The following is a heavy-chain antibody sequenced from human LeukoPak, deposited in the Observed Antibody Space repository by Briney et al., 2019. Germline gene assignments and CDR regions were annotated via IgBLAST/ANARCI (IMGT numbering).Heavy chain of an antibody. CDR1: GGSISSSSYY. J-gene: IGHJ5*02. CDR3: ARHEYCSGGSCYSGNWFDP. V-gene: IGHV4-39*01. CDR2: IYYSGST. D-gene: IGHD2-15*01. Sequence: SETLSLTCTVSGGSISSSSYYWGWIRQPPGKGLEWIGSIYYSGSTYYNPSPKSRVTISVDTSKNQFSLKLSSVTAADTAVYYCARHEYCSGGSCYSGNWFDPWGQGTLVTVSS.